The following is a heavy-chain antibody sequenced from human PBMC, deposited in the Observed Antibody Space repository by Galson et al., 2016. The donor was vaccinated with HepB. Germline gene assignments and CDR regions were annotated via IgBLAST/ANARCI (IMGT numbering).Heavy chain of an antibody. CDR1: GFTFNNYA. CDR2: ISFDGSTK. D-gene: IGHD1-1*01. Sequence: LRLSCAASGFTFNNYAMHRVRQAPGKWLEWVTIISFDGSTKYYTDSVKGRFTISRDNSKNTLYLQMNSLNPDDTAAYYCARGVQLELRGNYYYYAMDVWGQGTTVTVSS. J-gene: IGHJ6*02. V-gene: IGHV3-30-3*01. CDR3: ARGVQLELRGNYYYYAMDV.